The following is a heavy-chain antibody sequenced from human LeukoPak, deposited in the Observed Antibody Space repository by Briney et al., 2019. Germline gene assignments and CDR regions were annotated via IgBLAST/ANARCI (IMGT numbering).Heavy chain of an antibody. CDR3: ASESPELLLYFDY. V-gene: IGHV1-2*02. D-gene: IGHD2-15*01. CDR2: INPNSGGT. Sequence: AASVKVSCKASGYTFTGYYMHWVRQAPGQGLEWMGWINPNSGGTNYAQKFQGRVTMTRDTSISTAYMELSRLRSDDTAVYYCASESPELLLYFDYWGQGTLVTVSS. CDR1: GYTFTGYY. J-gene: IGHJ4*02.